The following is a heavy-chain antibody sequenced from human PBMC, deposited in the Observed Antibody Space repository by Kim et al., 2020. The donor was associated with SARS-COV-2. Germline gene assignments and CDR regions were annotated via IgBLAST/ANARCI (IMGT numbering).Heavy chain of an antibody. CDR3: ARGINYLGYGSGEPLSSGMDV. Sequence: SETLSLTCAVYGGSFSGYYWSWIRQPPGKGLEWIGEINHSGSTNYNPSLKSRVTISVDTSKNQFSLKLSSVTAADTAVYYCARGINYLGYGSGEPLSSGMDVWGQGTTVTVSS. V-gene: IGHV4-34*01. CDR2: INHSGST. CDR1: GGSFSGYY. J-gene: IGHJ6*02. D-gene: IGHD3-10*01.